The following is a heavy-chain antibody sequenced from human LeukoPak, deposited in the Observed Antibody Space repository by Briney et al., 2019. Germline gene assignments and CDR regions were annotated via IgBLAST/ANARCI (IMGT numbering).Heavy chain of an antibody. Sequence: GTSPRLSCEASGFTFSHFGMHWVRQAPGKGLEWVAVWSDATNEYYADSVKGRFTISRDNFKRTVSLEMNSLRAEDTAVYYCANDAQRGFDYSNALEHWGQGCLVIVSS. V-gene: IGHV3-33*06. CDR1: GFTFSHFG. CDR2: WSDATNE. J-gene: IGHJ5*02. D-gene: IGHD4-11*01. CDR3: ANDAQRGFDYSNALEH.